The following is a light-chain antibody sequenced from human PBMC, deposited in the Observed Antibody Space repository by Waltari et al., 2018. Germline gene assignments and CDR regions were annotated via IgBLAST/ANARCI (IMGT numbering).Light chain of an antibody. CDR3: AAWDDSLNGVV. V-gene: IGLV1-44*01. CDR2: SNK. CDR1: SPHIGSNN. Sequence: QSVLTQPPSASGTPGQRVTISCSGSSPHIGSNNVKWYPQIPGTAPKLLIYSNKQRPSGVPDRFSGSQSGTSASLAISWLQSEDEADYYCAAWDDSLNGVVFGGGTKLTVL. J-gene: IGLJ2*01.